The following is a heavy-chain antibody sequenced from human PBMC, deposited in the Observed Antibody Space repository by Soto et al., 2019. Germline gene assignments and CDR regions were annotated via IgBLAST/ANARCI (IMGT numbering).Heavy chain of an antibody. D-gene: IGHD3-3*01. CDR3: AKGLYYDFWSGYYIRPWYFDL. J-gene: IGHJ2*01. V-gene: IGHV3-43*01. CDR1: GFTFDDYT. CDR2: ISWDGGST. Sequence: GGSLRLSCAASGFTFDDYTMHWVRQAPGKGLEWVSLISWDGGSTYYADSVKGRFTISRDNSKNSLYLQMNSLRTEDTALYYFAKGLYYDFWSGYYIRPWYFDLWGRGTLVTVSS.